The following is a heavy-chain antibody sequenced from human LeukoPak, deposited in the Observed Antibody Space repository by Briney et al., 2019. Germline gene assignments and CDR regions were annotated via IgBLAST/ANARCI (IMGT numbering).Heavy chain of an antibody. D-gene: IGHD3-3*01. CDR3: ARGSHYDLVGIGVH. CDR2: IKEDGSER. CDR1: AFIFSGHW. V-gene: IGHV3-7*03. Sequence: PGGSLRLSCEGSAFIFSGHWMNWVRQTPGKGLEWVASIKEDGSERQYVDSVKGRFSISRDNTKGSLFLQLNSLRAEDTAVYYCARGSHYDLVGIGVHWGQGTLVTVSS. J-gene: IGHJ4*02.